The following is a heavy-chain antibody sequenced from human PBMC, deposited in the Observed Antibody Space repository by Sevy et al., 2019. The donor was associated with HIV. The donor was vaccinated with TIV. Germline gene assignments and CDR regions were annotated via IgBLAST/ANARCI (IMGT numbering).Heavy chain of an antibody. J-gene: IGHJ6*02. CDR2: IYYSGST. V-gene: IGHV4-59*01. Sequence: SETLSLTCTVSGGSISSYYWSWIRQPPGKGLEWIGYIYYSGSTKYNPSLKSRVTISVDTSKNQFSLKLSSVTAADTAVYYCARGRSGTTYFNYYYGMDVWCQGTTVTVSS. CDR1: GGSISSYY. D-gene: IGHD1-7*01. CDR3: ARGRSGTTYFNYYYGMDV.